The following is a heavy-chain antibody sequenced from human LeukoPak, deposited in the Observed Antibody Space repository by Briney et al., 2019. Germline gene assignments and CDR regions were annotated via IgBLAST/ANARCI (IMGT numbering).Heavy chain of an antibody. D-gene: IGHD2-2*01. CDR1: GYTFTGYY. V-gene: IGHV1-2*02. Sequence: ASVKVSCKASGYTFTGYYMHWVRQAPGQGLEWMGWINPNSGGTNYAQKFQGRVTMTRDTSISTAYMELSRLRSDDTAVYYCAREADIVVVPAARLFDYWGQGTLVTVSS. J-gene: IGHJ4*02. CDR2: INPNSGGT. CDR3: AREADIVVVPAARLFDY.